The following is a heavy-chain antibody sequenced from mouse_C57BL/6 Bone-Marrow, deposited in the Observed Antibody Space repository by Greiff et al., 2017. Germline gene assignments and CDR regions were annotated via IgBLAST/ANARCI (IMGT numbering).Heavy chain of an antibody. D-gene: IGHD1-1*01. CDR3: ATPSTVVAPDYAMDY. V-gene: IGHV2-2*01. Sequence: VKVVESGPGLVQPSQSLSITCTVSGFSLTSYGVHWVRQSPGKGLEWLGVIGSGGSTDYNAAFISRLSISTDNTTSQVFSTMISLQADETAVYYCATPSTVVAPDYAMDYWGQGTSVTVSS. CDR2: IGSGGST. CDR1: GFSLTSYG. J-gene: IGHJ4*01.